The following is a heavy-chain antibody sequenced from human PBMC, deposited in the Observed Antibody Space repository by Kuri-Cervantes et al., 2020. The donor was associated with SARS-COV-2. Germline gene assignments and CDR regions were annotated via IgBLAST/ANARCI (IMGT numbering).Heavy chain of an antibody. V-gene: IGHV3-30-3*01. CDR3: AKDLRAYDSSGSIFDY. CDR1: GFTFSGYA. J-gene: IGHJ4*02. CDR2: ISYDGSNK. Sequence: GGSLRLSCAASGFTFSGYAMHWVRQAPGKGLEWVAVISYDGSNKYYADSVKGRFTISRDNSKNTLYLQMNSLRAEDTAVYYCAKDLRAYDSSGSIFDYWGQGTLVTVSS. D-gene: IGHD3-22*01.